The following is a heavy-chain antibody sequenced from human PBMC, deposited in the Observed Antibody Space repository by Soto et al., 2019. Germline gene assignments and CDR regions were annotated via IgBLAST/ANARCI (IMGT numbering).Heavy chain of an antibody. CDR2: ISSSSSYI. V-gene: IGHV3-21*01. Sequence: GGSLRLSCAASGFTFSSYSMNWVRQAPGKGLEWVSSISSSSSYIYYADSVKGRFTISRDNAKNSLYLQMNSLRAEDTAVYYCARDRTAARPPLDYWGQGTLVTVSS. D-gene: IGHD6-6*01. CDR1: GFTFSSYS. CDR3: ARDRTAARPPLDY. J-gene: IGHJ4*02.